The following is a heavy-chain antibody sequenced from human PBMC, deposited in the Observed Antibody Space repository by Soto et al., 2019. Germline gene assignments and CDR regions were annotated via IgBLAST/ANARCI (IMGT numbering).Heavy chain of an antibody. Sequence: QVQLVQSGAEVTKPGASVKVSCKASGYTFTSYGISWVRQAPGQGLEWMGWISAYNGNTNYAQKLQGRVTLTTGTSTSTAYMELRSLRSDDTAVDYCAFFLAAARLRSYTDYWGQGTLVTVSS. J-gene: IGHJ4*02. CDR1: GYTFTSYG. CDR2: ISAYNGNT. D-gene: IGHD6-6*01. CDR3: AFFLAAARLRSYTDY. V-gene: IGHV1-18*01.